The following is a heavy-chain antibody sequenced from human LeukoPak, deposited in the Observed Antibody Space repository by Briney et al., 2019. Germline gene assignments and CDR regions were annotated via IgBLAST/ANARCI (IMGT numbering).Heavy chain of an antibody. CDR1: GGSFSGYY. V-gene: IGHV4-34*01. CDR2: INHSGST. J-gene: IGHJ4*02. CDR3: ARSRNTPYYYDSSGYYRGLFDY. D-gene: IGHD3-22*01. Sequence: SETLSLTCAVYGGSFSGYYWSWIRQPPGKGLEWIGEINHSGSTNYNPSLKSRVTISVDTSKNQFSLKLSSVTAADTAVYYCARSRNTPYYYDSSGYYRGLFDYWGQGTLVTVSS.